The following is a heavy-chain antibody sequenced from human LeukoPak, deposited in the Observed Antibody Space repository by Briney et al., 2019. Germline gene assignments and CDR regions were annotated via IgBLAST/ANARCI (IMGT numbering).Heavy chain of an antibody. J-gene: IGHJ4*02. CDR2: INNDGISA. V-gene: IGHV3-74*01. CDR3: ARDLSGYSYGLGY. CDR1: GFTLRSYW. Sequence: GGSLRLSCAASGFTLRSYWMHWVRHAPGKGLVWVSLINNDGISASYADSVKGRFTISRDNAKNTLYLQMDSLRAEDTAVYYCARDLSGYSYGLGYWGQGTLVTVSS. D-gene: IGHD5-18*01.